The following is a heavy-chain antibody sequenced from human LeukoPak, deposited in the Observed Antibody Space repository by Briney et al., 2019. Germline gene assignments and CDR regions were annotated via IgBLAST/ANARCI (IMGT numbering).Heavy chain of an antibody. J-gene: IGHJ5*02. V-gene: IGHV1-69*05. D-gene: IGHD6-6*01. Sequence: SVKVSCKASGGTFSSYAISWVRQAPEQGLEWMGRIIPIFGTANYAQKFQGRVTITTDESTSTAYMELSSLRSEDTAVYYCARGPIAARPDNWFDPWGQGTLVTVSS. CDR1: GGTFSSYA. CDR3: ARGPIAARPDNWFDP. CDR2: IIPIFGTA.